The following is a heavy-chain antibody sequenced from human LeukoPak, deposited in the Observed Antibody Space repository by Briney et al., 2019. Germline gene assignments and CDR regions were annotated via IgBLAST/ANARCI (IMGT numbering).Heavy chain of an antibody. CDR1: GGTFSSYA. J-gene: IGHJ6*03. D-gene: IGHD2-2*01. Sequence: GGSARLSCEASGGTFSSYAMAWVRQAPGGGLEWVSIINAGGDNPYYAESVKGRFAISRDNAKNSLYLQMNSLRAGDTAVYYCARISSYIVVVPAARPYYMDVWGKGTTVTVSS. V-gene: IGHV3-23*01. CDR2: INAGGDNP. CDR3: ARISSYIVVVPAARPYYMDV.